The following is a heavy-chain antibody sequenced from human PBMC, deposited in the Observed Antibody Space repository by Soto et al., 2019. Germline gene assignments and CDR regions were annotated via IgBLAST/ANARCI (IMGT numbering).Heavy chain of an antibody. J-gene: IGHJ4*02. CDR1: GGSLSRGTDS. V-gene: IGHV4-30-2*01. D-gene: IGHD3-16*02. CDR2: IYNRGDT. CDR3: ARDYRTSAGRHFDY. Sequence: SETLSLTCTVSGGSLSRGTDSWSWIRQAPGKAPEWIGYIYNRGDTYFNPSLKSRVAISIDRSKNQFSLKLNSVTAADTAVYFCARDYRTSAGRHFDYWGQGILVTV.